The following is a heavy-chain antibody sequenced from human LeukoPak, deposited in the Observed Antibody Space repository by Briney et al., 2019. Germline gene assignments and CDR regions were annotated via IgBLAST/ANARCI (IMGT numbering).Heavy chain of an antibody. CDR2: IKQDGSEK. D-gene: IGHD2-2*01. J-gene: IGHJ4*02. CDR1: GFTFSSYW. CDR3: ARLKLLWSNYFDY. Sequence: GGSLRLTCAASGFTFSSYWMSWVCQAPGKGLEWVANIKQDGSEKYYVDSVKGRFTISRDNAKNSLYLQINSLRAEDTAVYYCARLKLLWSNYFDYWGQGTLVTVSS. V-gene: IGHV3-7*01.